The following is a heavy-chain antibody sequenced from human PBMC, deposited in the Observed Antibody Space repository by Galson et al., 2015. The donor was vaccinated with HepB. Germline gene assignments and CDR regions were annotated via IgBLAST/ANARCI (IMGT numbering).Heavy chain of an antibody. CDR2: IWYDGSNK. J-gene: IGHJ6*03. Sequence: SLRLSCAASGFTFSSYGMHWVRQAPGKGLEWVAVIWYDGSNKYYADSVKGRFTISRDNSKNTLYLQMNSLRAEDTAVYYCARGGYDFWSEDYYMDVWGKGTTVTVSS. V-gene: IGHV3-33*01. CDR3: ARGGYDFWSEDYYMDV. D-gene: IGHD3-3*01. CDR1: GFTFSSYG.